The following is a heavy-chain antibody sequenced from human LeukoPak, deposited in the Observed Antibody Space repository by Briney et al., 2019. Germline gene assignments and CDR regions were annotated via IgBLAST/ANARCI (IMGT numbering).Heavy chain of an antibody. CDR1: GYTFTSYD. V-gene: IGHV1-69*13. CDR2: IIPIFGTA. Sequence: ASVKVSCKASGYTFTSYDISWVRQAPGQGLEWMGGIIPIFGTANYAQKFQGRVTITADESTSTAYMELSSLRSEDTAVYYCARGDLAPYYYYGMDVWGQGTTVTVSS. J-gene: IGHJ6*02. CDR3: ARGDLAPYYYYGMDV. D-gene: IGHD2-21*01.